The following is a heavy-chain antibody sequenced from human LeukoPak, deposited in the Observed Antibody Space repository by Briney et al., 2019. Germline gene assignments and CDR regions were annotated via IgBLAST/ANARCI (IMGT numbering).Heavy chain of an antibody. CDR2: FDPEDGET. CDR1: GYTLTELS. Sequence: GASVKVSCKVSGYTLTELSMHWVRQAPGKGLEWMGGFDPEDGETIYAQKFQGRVTMTEDTSTDTAYMELSSLRSEDTAVYYCATVLWQQLVTNDAFDIWGQGTMVTVSS. CDR3: ATVLWQQLVTNDAFDI. J-gene: IGHJ3*02. D-gene: IGHD6-13*01. V-gene: IGHV1-24*01.